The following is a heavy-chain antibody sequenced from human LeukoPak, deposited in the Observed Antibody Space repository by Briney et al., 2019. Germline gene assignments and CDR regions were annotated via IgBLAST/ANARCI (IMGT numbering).Heavy chain of an antibody. CDR2: ISGSGGST. V-gene: IGHV3-23*01. D-gene: IGHD3-22*01. Sequence: PGGSLRLSCAASGFTFSSYAMSWVRQAPGKGLEWVSAISGSGGSTYYADSVKGRFTISRDNSKNTLYLQMNSLRAEDTAVYYCAKDSALVVPLWGGNWFDPWGQGTLVTVSS. CDR1: GFTFSSYA. CDR3: AKDSALVVPLWGGNWFDP. J-gene: IGHJ5*02.